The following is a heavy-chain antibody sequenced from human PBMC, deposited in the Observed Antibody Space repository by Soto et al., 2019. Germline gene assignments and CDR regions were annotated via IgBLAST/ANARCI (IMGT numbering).Heavy chain of an antibody. Sequence: SVTLSLTCTVSGGSISSYYWSWIRQPPGKGLEWIGYIYYSGSTNYNPSLKSRVTISVDTSKNQFSLKLSSVTAADTAVYYCATWGPTVFDYWGQGTLVTVSS. J-gene: IGHJ4*02. V-gene: IGHV4-59*01. CDR2: IYYSGST. CDR3: ATWGPTVFDY. CDR1: GGSISSYY. D-gene: IGHD4-17*01.